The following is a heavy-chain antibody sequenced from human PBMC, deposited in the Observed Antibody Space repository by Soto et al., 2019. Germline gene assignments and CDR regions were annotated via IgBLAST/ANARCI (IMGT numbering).Heavy chain of an antibody. D-gene: IGHD2-2*01. V-gene: IGHV4-31*03. CDR1: GGSISSGGYY. Sequence: PSETLSLTCTVSGGSISSGGYYWSWIRQHPGKGLEWIGYIYYSGSTYYNPSLKSRVTISVDTSKNQFSLKLSSVTAADTAVYYCARDRNGPAAAVDWFDPWGQGTLVTVSS. CDR2: IYYSGST. J-gene: IGHJ5*02. CDR3: ARDRNGPAAAVDWFDP.